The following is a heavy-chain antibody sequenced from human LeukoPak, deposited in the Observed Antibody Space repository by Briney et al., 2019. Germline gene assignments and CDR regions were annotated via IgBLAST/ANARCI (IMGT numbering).Heavy chain of an antibody. Sequence: ASVKVSCKSSGYTFTTYGISWVRQAPGQGLEWMGWISGYNGNTNYAQKLQGRVTMTTDTSASTAYMELRSPRSDDTAVYFCARGSFGRGSWFDPWGQGTLITVSS. D-gene: IGHD3-16*01. J-gene: IGHJ5*02. V-gene: IGHV1-18*01. CDR1: GYTFTTYG. CDR3: ARGSFGRGSWFDP. CDR2: ISGYNGNT.